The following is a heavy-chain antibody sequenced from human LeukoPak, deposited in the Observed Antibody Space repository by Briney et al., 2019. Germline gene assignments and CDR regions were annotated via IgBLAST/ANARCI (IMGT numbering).Heavy chain of an antibody. V-gene: IGHV3-23*01. J-gene: IGHJ4*02. CDR1: GFAFSSSA. D-gene: IGHD2-15*01. Sequence: GGSLRLSCVTSGFAFSSSAMSWVRQAPGKRLEWVSATSSDGSHTFYADSVKGRFTISRDNSKNTLYLQMNSLRPEEPAMFYCAKQIGYCSHGTCLFDSWGQGALVTVSS. CDR2: TSSDGSHT. CDR3: AKQIGYCSHGTCLFDS.